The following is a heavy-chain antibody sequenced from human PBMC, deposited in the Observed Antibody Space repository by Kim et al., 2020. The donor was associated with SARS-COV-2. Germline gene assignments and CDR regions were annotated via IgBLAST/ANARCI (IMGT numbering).Heavy chain of an antibody. Sequence: SETLSLTCTVSGGSISSGDYYWSWIRQPPGKGLEWIGYIYYSGSTYYNPSLKSRVTISVDTSKNQFSLKLSSVTAADTAVYYCARDSAIVDHWYFDLWGRGTLVTVSS. D-gene: IGHD2-21*01. CDR3: ARDSAIVDHWYFDL. V-gene: IGHV4-30-4*01. CDR1: GGSISSGDYY. CDR2: IYYSGST. J-gene: IGHJ2*01.